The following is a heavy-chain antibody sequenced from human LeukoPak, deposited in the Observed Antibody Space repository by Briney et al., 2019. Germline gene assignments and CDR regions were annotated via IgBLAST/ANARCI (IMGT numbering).Heavy chain of an antibody. D-gene: IGHD6-19*01. Sequence: GGSLRLSCAASGFTFSDYYMSWIRQAPGKGLEWISYISSSSSYTNYADSVKGRFTISRDNAKNSLYLQLNSLRVEDTAVYYCVRNIPVGAYDFDCWGQGTLVTVSS. CDR3: VRNIPVGAYDFDC. J-gene: IGHJ4*02. CDR2: ISSSSSYT. CDR1: GFTFSDYY. V-gene: IGHV3-11*03.